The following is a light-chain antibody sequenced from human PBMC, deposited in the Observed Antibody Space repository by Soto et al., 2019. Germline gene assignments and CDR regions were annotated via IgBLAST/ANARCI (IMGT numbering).Light chain of an antibody. CDR2: AAS. CDR1: QSISNS. Sequence: DIQMTQSPSSLSASVGDRVTITCRASQSISNSVNWYQQKPGKAPKLLISAASRLQSGVPSRFIGSGSGTDFTLTITSLQPEDFASYYCQQGYSTPADTVGQGTKLEIK. J-gene: IGKJ2*01. V-gene: IGKV1-39*01. CDR3: QQGYSTPADT.